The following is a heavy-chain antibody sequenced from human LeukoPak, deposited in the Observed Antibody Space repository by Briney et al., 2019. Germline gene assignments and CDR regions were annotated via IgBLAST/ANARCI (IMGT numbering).Heavy chain of an antibody. J-gene: IGHJ6*03. Sequence: GASVKVSCKASGHTFTSYDINWVRQATGQGLEWMGWMNPNSGNTGYAQKFQGRVTMTRNTSISTAYMELSSLRSEDTAVYYCAREGLEYSSSWYPHMDVWGKGTTVTVSS. CDR3: AREGLEYSSSWYPHMDV. CDR1: GHTFTSYD. CDR2: MNPNSGNT. V-gene: IGHV1-8*01. D-gene: IGHD6-13*01.